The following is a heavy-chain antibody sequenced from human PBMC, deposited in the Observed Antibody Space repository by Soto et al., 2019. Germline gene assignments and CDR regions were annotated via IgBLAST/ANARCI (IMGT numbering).Heavy chain of an antibody. V-gene: IGHV3-48*02. D-gene: IGHD3-10*01. Sequence: PGGSLSPSCVVSGSSFRIYSMNWVRQAPGKGLEWISYISSDSGTIYYADSLKGRFTISRDNGKNSLYLQMNSLTDEDTAVYYCARGRLWSFDFWGQGTLVTVSS. CDR3: ARGRLWSFDF. CDR1: GSSFRIYS. J-gene: IGHJ4*02. CDR2: ISSDSGTI.